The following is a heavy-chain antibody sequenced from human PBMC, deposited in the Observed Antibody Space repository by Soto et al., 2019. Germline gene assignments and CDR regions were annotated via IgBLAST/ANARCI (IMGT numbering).Heavy chain of an antibody. V-gene: IGHV3-48*04. D-gene: IGHD4-17*01. CDR3: AKVSTVTTVAYYSDY. J-gene: IGHJ4*02. CDR1: GFTFSSYS. Sequence: GGSLKLSCAASGFTFSSYSMNWVRQAPGKGLEWVSYISSSSSTIYYADSVKGRFTISRDNAKNSLYLQMNSLRAEDTALYYCAKVSTVTTVAYYSDYWGQGTLVTVSS. CDR2: ISSSSSTI.